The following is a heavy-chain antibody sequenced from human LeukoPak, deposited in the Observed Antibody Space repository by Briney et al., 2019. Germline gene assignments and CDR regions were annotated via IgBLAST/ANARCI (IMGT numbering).Heavy chain of an antibody. V-gene: IGHV3-15*01. CDR1: GYTLTELS. CDR2: IKSKTDGGTT. Sequence: SCKVSGYTLTELSVHWVRQASGKGLEWVGRIKSKTDGGTTDYTAPVKGRFTISRDDSKNTLWLQMNSLKTEDTAVYYCITDWGSSSWVRYWGQGTLVTVSS. J-gene: IGHJ4*02. CDR3: ITDWGSSSWVRY. D-gene: IGHD6-13*01.